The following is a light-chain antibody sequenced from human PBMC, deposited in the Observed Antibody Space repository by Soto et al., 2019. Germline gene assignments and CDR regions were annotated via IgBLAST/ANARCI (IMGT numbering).Light chain of an antibody. V-gene: IGKV3-20*01. J-gene: IGKJ1*01. Sequence: EIVLTQSPDTLSLSPGERATLSCRASPSVSTSYLAWYQQKPGQAPRLLIYGTSSRATGVPDRFSGSGSGTDFTLTISRLEPEDFAVYYCQQYVSSRTFGQGTNVEIK. CDR2: GTS. CDR1: PSVSTSY. CDR3: QQYVSSRT.